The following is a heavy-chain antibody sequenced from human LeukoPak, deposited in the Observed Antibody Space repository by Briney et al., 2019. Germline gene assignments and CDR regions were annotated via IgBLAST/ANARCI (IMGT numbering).Heavy chain of an antibody. CDR1: GFTFSSYD. V-gene: IGHV3-21*01. CDR2: ISSGGSHI. Sequence: GGSLRLSRAASGFTFSSYDMNWVRQAPGKGLEWVSSISSGGSHIYYADSLKGRFTISRDNAKNSLYLQMNSLRVEDTAVYYCARDLLASGDYWGQGTLVTVSS. D-gene: IGHD1-26*01. CDR3: ARDLLASGDY. J-gene: IGHJ4*02.